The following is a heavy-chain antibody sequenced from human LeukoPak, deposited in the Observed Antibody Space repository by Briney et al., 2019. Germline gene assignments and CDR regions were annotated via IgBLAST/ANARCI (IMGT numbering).Heavy chain of an antibody. D-gene: IGHD3-10*01. Sequence: ASVKVSCKASGYTFTSYDINWVRQATGQGLEWMGSMNPNSGNTGYAQKFQGRVTMTRNTSISTAYMELSSLRSEDTAVYYCARDMVRGDYYYGMDVWGQGTTVTVSS. CDR3: ARDMVRGDYYYGMDV. CDR2: MNPNSGNT. V-gene: IGHV1-8*01. CDR1: GYTFTSYD. J-gene: IGHJ6*02.